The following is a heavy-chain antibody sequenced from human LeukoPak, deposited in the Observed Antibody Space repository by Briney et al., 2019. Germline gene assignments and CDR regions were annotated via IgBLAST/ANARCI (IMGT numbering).Heavy chain of an antibody. V-gene: IGHV4-4*02. CDR3: ARSLLRYFDCGAFDI. D-gene: IGHD3-9*01. CDR2: IYHSGST. CDR1: GGSISSSNW. Sequence: PSETLSLTCAVSGGSISSSNWWSWVRQPPGKGLEWIGEIYHSGSTNYNPSLKSRVTISVDKSKNQFSLKLSSVTAADTAVYYCARSLLRYFDCGAFDIWGQGTMVTVSS. J-gene: IGHJ3*02.